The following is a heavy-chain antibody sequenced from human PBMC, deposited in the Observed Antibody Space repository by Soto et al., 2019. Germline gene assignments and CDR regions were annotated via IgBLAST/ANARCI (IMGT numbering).Heavy chain of an antibody. J-gene: IGHJ6*03. V-gene: IGHV1-18*01. CDR2: ISAYNGNT. CDR1: GYTFTSYG. D-gene: IGHD3-9*01. Sequence: QVQLVQSGAEVKKPGASVKVSCKASGYTFTSYGISWVRQAPGQGLEWMGWISAYNGNTNYAQKLQGRVTMTTDTSTSTAYMELRSLRSDDTAVYYCARDSPSNYDILTGYFTQDYYYYYMDVWGKGTPVTVSS. CDR3: ARDSPSNYDILTGYFTQDYYYYYMDV.